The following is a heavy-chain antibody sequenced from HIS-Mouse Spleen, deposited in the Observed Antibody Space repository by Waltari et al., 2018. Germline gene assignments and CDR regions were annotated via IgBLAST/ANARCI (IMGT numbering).Heavy chain of an antibody. V-gene: IGHV3-30-3*01. D-gene: IGHD1-20*01. Sequence: QVQLVEAGGGVVEPGRSLRLPWSASGFTCRRYRLHLLRQAPGKGLEWVAVISYDGSNKYYADSVKGRFTISRDNSKNTLYLQMNSLRAEDTAVYYCARDHRNNWAIRDWGQGTLVTVS. J-gene: IGHJ4*02. CDR2: ISYDGSNK. CDR1: GFTCRRYR. CDR3: ARDHRNNWAIRD.